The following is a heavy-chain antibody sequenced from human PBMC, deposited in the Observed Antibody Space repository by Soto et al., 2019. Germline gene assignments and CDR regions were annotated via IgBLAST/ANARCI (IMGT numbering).Heavy chain of an antibody. CDR2: INAGNGNT. J-gene: IGHJ5*02. V-gene: IGHV1-3*05. CDR1: GYTFTSHA. CDR3: ARDGIAAAGTSWFDP. Sequence: QVQLVQSGAEEKKPGASVKVSCKAPGYTFTSHAMHWVRQAPGQRLEWMGWINAGNGNTKYSQKFQGRVTITTDTSASIAYRELSSLRSEDTAVYYCARDGIAAAGTSWFDPWGQGTLVTVSS. D-gene: IGHD6-13*01.